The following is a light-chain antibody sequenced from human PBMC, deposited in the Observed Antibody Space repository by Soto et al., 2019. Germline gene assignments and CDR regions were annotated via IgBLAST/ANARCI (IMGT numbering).Light chain of an antibody. V-gene: IGKV3-20*01. CDR1: PSVSGSN. J-gene: IGKJ5*01. CDR3: QQYGSSPT. Sequence: EIVLTQSPGTLSLSPGERATLSCRASPSVSGSNLAWYQQKPGQAPRLVIYGASSRATGIPDRFSGSGSGTDSTLTISRLEPEDFAVYYCQQYGSSPTFGQGTRLEIK. CDR2: GAS.